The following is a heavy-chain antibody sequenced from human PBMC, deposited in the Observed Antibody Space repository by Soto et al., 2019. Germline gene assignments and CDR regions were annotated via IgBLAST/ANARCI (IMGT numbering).Heavy chain of an antibody. CDR1: GFTFSSYS. Sequence: LILSCAASGFTFSSYSMNWVRQAPGKGLEWVSSISSSSSYIYYADSVKGRFTISRDNAKNSLYLQMSSLRAEDTALYYCARVPPGGYSGYDSAFDIWGQGTMVTVSS. D-gene: IGHD5-12*01. V-gene: IGHV3-21*04. J-gene: IGHJ3*02. CDR2: ISSSSSYI. CDR3: ARVPPGGYSGYDSAFDI.